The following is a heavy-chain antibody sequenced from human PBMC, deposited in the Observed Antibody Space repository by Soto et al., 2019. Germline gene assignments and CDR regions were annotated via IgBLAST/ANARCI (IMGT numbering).Heavy chain of an antibody. Sequence: QVQLQEPGPGLVKPSQTLSLTCTVSGGSISSGDYYWSWIRQPPGKGLEWIGYIFYSGSTYYNPALKSRVTISVDTSKNQSSLKLSAATAPNTAVYYCARTELELRIWGQRTLVTVSS. CDR2: IFYSGST. D-gene: IGHD1-7*01. CDR3: ARTELELRI. J-gene: IGHJ4*02. CDR1: GGSISSGDYY. V-gene: IGHV4-30-4*01.